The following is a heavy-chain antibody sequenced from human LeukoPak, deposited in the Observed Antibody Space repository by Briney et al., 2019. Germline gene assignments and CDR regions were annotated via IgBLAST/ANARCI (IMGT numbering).Heavy chain of an antibody. J-gene: IGHJ5*02. CDR3: ARHAVMTSISTYNWLDP. V-gene: IGHV4-34*12. CDR2: IFDTGST. D-gene: IGHD2-21*02. CDR1: GGSFSGYH. Sequence: PSETLSLTCAVYGGSFSGYHWGWVRQPPGKGLERIGSIFDTGSTYYSPSLTSRVTISVDTSKNKFSLNLNSVTAADTAAYYCARHAVMTSISTYNWLDPCGQGTLVTVSS.